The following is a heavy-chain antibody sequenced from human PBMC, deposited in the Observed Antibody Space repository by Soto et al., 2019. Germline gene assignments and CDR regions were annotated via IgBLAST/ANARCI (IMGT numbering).Heavy chain of an antibody. CDR1: GFTFGDYA. CDR2: IRSKAYGGTT. J-gene: IGHJ3*02. Sequence: SLRLSCTASGFTFGDYAMSWFRQAPGKGLEWVGFIRSKAYGGTTEYAASVKGRFTISRDDSKSIAYLQMNSLKTEDTAVYYCTKSRVYGSGSYNAFDIWGQGTMVTVSS. V-gene: IGHV3-49*03. CDR3: TKSRVYGSGSYNAFDI. D-gene: IGHD3-10*01.